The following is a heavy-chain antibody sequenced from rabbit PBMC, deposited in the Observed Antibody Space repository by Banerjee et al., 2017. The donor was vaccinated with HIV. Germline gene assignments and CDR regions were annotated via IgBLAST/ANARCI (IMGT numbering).Heavy chain of an antibody. D-gene: IGHD1-1*01. CDR2: IDTGSGHST. Sequence: QSLEESGGDLVKPGASLTLTCTASGFSFSSGYYMCWVRQAPGKGLEWIGCIDTGSGHSTWYASWAKGRFTISKTSSTTVTLQMTSLTAADTATYFCARAVAWASGSGYYNLWGPGTLVTVS. J-gene: IGHJ4*01. CDR3: ARAVAWASGSGYYNL. CDR1: GFSFSSGYY. V-gene: IGHV1S40*01.